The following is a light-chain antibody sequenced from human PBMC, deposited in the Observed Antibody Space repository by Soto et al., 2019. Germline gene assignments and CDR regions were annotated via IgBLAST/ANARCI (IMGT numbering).Light chain of an antibody. CDR1: QSITSF. CDR2: GAS. CDR3: QQRSNWPFT. Sequence: DIQMTQSPSSLSASVGDRVTITCRASQSITSFLSWYQHKPGKAPKLLIYGASSLHRGVPSRFSGSGSGTDFTLTISSLQPGDFAVYYCQQRSNWPFTFGPGTKVDVK. V-gene: IGKV1-39*01. J-gene: IGKJ3*01.